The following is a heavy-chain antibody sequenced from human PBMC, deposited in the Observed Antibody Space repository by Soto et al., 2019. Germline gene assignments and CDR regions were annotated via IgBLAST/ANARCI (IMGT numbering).Heavy chain of an antibody. CDR2: IYYSGST. CDR1: GGSISSGDYY. Sequence: SETLSLTCTVSGGSISSGDYYWSWIRQPPGKGLEWIGYIYYSGSTYYNPSLKSRVTISVDTSKNQFSLKLSSVTAADTAVYYCARPDLSSSGWPLDYWGQGTLVTVSS. D-gene: IGHD6-19*01. CDR3: ARPDLSSSGWPLDY. J-gene: IGHJ4*02. V-gene: IGHV4-30-4*01.